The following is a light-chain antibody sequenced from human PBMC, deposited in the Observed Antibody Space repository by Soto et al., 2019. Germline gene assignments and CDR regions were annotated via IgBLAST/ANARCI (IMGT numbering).Light chain of an antibody. Sequence: QAVLTQPPSVSGAPGQRVTISCAGNRSNIGADFAVHWYQHLPGTAPKLLIFSTNTRPSGVPDRFSGSRSGTSASLAITGLQAEDEADYYCQSYDSSLSLVFGGGTKLTVL. V-gene: IGLV1-40*01. CDR3: QSYDSSLSLV. J-gene: IGLJ2*01. CDR1: RSNIGADFA. CDR2: STN.